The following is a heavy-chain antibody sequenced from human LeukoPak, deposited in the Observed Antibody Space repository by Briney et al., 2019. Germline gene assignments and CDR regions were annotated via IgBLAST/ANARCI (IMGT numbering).Heavy chain of an antibody. Sequence: SQTLSLTCAISGDSVSSNTATWIWIRQSPSRGLEWLGRTYYRSKWYNDDAVSGKSRITINPDTSKNQFSLQRNSVTPADTAVYYCARERGSPTWFDSWGQGTLVTVS. J-gene: IGHJ5*01. CDR3: ARERGSPTWFDS. V-gene: IGHV6-1*01. CDR2: TYYRSKWYN. CDR1: GDSVSSNTAT. D-gene: IGHD1-26*01.